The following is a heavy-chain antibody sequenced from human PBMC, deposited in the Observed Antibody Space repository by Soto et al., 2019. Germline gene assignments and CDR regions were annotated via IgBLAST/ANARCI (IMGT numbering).Heavy chain of an antibody. CDR2: IWYDGSNE. CDR3: ARGSGNRGSARYYGMDV. D-gene: IGHD3-10*01. J-gene: IGHJ6*02. CDR1: GFTFSSYG. V-gene: IGHV3-33*01. Sequence: QVQLVESGGGVVQAGRSLRLSCAASGFTFSSYGMHWARQAPGKGLEWVAVIWYDGSNEYYADSVKGRFTISRDNSKNTVYLQMNSLRGEDTAVYHCARGSGNRGSARYYGMDVWGQGTTVTVSS.